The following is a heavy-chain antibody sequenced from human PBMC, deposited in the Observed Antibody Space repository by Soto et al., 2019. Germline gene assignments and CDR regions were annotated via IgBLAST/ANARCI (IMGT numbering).Heavy chain of an antibody. Sequence: PSETLSLTCTVSGGSISSYYWSWIRQPPGKGLEWIGYIYYSGSTYYNPSLKSRVTISVDTSKNQFSLKLSSVTAADTAVYYCARWYGGYCSGGSCYSGPRYFDYWGQGTLVTVSS. CDR1: GGSISSYY. D-gene: IGHD2-15*01. CDR2: IYYSGST. V-gene: IGHV4-59*08. J-gene: IGHJ4*02. CDR3: ARWYGGYCSGGSCYSGPRYFDY.